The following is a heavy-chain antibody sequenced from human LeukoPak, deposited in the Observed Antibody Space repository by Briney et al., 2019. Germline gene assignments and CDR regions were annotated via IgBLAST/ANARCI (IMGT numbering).Heavy chain of an antibody. Sequence: GESLKISCKGSGYTFIGYWIGWVRQMPGKGLEWMGIIYPGDSDTIYSPSFQGQVTISADKSIDTAYLQWSSLRASDTAMYYCARRDPSDYGPDYWGQGTLVTVSS. J-gene: IGHJ4*02. CDR3: ARRDPSDYGPDY. CDR2: IYPGDSDT. CDR1: GYTFIGYW. D-gene: IGHD4/OR15-4a*01. V-gene: IGHV5-51*01.